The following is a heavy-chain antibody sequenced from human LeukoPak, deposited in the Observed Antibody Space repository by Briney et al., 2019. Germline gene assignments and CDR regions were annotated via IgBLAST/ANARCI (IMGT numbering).Heavy chain of an antibody. D-gene: IGHD3-3*01. J-gene: IGHJ4*02. V-gene: IGHV3-7*01. Sequence: GGSLRLSCAASGFTFSGYWMTWVRQAPGKGLEWVANIKEDGGEGYYVDSVKGRFTISRDNAKNSLYLQMNSLRAEDTAVYYCAKDQRDFWSALDYWGQGTLVTVSS. CDR3: AKDQRDFWSALDY. CDR1: GFTFSGYW. CDR2: IKEDGGEG.